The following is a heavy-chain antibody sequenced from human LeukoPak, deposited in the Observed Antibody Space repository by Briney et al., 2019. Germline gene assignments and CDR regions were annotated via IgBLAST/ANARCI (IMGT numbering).Heavy chain of an antibody. Sequence: GGSLRLSCAASGFTFSNYAMSWVRQAPGKGLEWVSSFSGSGDNTYYADSVKGRFTISRDNAKNSLYLQMNSLRAEDTALYYCVKESARGEAGYWGQGTLVTVSS. CDR2: FSGSGDNT. CDR3: VKESARGEAGY. J-gene: IGHJ4*02. V-gene: IGHV3-23*01. CDR1: GFTFSNYA. D-gene: IGHD3-10*01.